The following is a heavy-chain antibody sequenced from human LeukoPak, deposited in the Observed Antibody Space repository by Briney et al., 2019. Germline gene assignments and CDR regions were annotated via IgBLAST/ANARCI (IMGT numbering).Heavy chain of an antibody. V-gene: IGHV1-2*02. D-gene: IGHD6-13*01. J-gene: IGHJ4*02. CDR2: INPNSGGT. CDR1: GYTFTGYY. CDR3: ARDQVGQQLLVPYS. Sequence: ASVKVSCKASGYTFTGYYLHWVRQAPGQGLEWMGWINPNSGGTNYAQKFQGRVTMTRDTSISTAYMELGRLRSDDTAVYYCARDQVGQQLLVPYSWGQETLVTVSS.